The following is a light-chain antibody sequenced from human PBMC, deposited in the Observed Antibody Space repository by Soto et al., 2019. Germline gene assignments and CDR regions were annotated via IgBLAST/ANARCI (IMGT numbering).Light chain of an antibody. V-gene: IGKV1D-16*01. CDR1: QGISSW. Sequence: DLQLTQSPSSLSASVGDRVTITCRASQGISSWLAWYQLKPGKAPKSLIYGASNLQGGVPSRFSGSGSGTVFTLTISSLQPEDFATYYCQQYNNDPPTFGGGTKVEIK. CDR2: GAS. CDR3: QQYNNDPPT. J-gene: IGKJ4*01.